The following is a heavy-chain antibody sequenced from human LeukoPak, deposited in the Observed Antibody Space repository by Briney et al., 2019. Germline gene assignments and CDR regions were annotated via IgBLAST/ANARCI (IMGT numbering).Heavy chain of an antibody. D-gene: IGHD5-18*01. CDR3: ARRGYSYGGGASSSKTRGFDY. CDR1: GGSSSGYY. V-gene: IGHV4-34*01. Sequence: SETLSLTCAVYGGSSSGYYWSWIRQPPGKGLEWIGEINHSGSTNYNPSLKSRVTISVDTSKNQFSLKLSSVTAADTAVYYCARRGYSYGGGASSSKTRGFDYWGQGTLVTVSS. CDR2: INHSGST. J-gene: IGHJ4*02.